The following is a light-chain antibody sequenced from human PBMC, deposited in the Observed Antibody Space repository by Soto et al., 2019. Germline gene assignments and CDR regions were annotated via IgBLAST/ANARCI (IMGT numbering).Light chain of an antibody. V-gene: IGLV4-69*02. CDR2: LNSDGRH. CDR3: QTWDTGIRV. Sequence: QSVLTQSPSASASLGASVKLTCTLSSGHSSYAIAWHQQQPEKGPRYLMKLNSDGRHSKGDGIPDRFSGSSSGAERYLTISSLQSEDEADYYCQTWDTGIRVFGGGTKLTVL. CDR1: SGHSSYA. J-gene: IGLJ3*02.